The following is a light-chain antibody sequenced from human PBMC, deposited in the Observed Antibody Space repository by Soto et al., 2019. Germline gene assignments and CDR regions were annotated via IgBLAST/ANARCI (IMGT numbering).Light chain of an antibody. V-gene: IGKV3-15*01. J-gene: IGKJ4*02. CDR2: GAS. CDR3: QQYNYWPLT. CDR1: QSVSIY. Sequence: EIVMTQSPATLSVSPGERVTLSCRASQSVSIYLAWYQQRPGQAPRPLIYGASTRATGIPARFSASGSGTDFTLTINSLQSEDVAVYYCQQYNYWPLTVGGGTRVEI.